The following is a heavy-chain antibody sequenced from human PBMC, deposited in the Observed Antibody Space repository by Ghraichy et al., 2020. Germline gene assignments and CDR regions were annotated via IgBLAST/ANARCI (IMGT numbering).Heavy chain of an antibody. CDR2: IYYSGST. Sequence: SETLSLTCTVSGGSVSSGSYYWSWIRQPPGKGLDWIGYIYYSGSTNYNPSLKSRVTISVDTSKNQFSLKLSSVTAADTAVYYCARANYGDRRYWYFDLWGRGTLVTVSS. D-gene: IGHD4-17*01. CDR1: GGSVSSGSYY. J-gene: IGHJ2*01. V-gene: IGHV4-61*01. CDR3: ARANYGDRRYWYFDL.